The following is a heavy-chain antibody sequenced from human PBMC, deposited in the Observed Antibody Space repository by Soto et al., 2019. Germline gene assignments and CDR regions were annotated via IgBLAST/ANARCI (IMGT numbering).Heavy chain of an antibody. CDR1: GFTFSSYW. CDR2: IKQDGSEK. J-gene: IGHJ4*02. D-gene: IGHD3-3*01. V-gene: IGHV3-7*01. CDR3: ARVYDFWSSYYPYYFDY. Sequence: PGGSLRLSCAASGFTFSSYWMSWVRQAPGKGLEWVANIKQDGSEKYYVDSVKGRFTISRDNAKNSLYLQMNSLRAEDTAVYYCARVYDFWSSYYPYYFDYWGQGTLVTAPQ.